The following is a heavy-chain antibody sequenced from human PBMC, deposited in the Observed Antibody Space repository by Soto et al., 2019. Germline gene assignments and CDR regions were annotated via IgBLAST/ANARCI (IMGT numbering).Heavy chain of an antibody. V-gene: IGHV4-39*01. D-gene: IGHD2-15*01. CDR1: GGSISSSSYY. CDR2: IYYSGST. J-gene: IGHJ5*02. Sequence: SETLSLTCTVSGGSISSSSYYWGWIRQPPGKGLEWIGSIYYSGSTYYNPSLKSRVTISVDTSKNQFSLKLSSVTAADTAVYYCARLYCSGGSCYGWNWFDPWGQGTLVTVSS. CDR3: ARLYCSGGSCYGWNWFDP.